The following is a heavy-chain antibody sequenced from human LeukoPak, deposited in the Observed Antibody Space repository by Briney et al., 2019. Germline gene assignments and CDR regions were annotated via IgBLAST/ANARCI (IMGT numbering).Heavy chain of an antibody. D-gene: IGHD5-24*01. CDR1: GFTFSDYY. CDR3: ARGHTILDP. V-gene: IGHV3-11*05. CDR2: ISKTNGGHT. Sequence: GGSLRLSCAASGFTFSDYYMTWIPQPPGKALEWVSYISKTNGGHTKYADSVKGRFTISRDNAKNSLYLKMNSLRAEDTAVYYCARGHTILDPGGRGTLVTVSS. J-gene: IGHJ5*02.